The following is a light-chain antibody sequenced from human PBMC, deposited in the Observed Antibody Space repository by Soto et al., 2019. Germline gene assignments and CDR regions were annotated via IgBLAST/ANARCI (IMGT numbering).Light chain of an antibody. CDR3: QQFGSSPLLT. CDR2: GTS. CDR1: QSVSSSY. J-gene: IGKJ4*01. Sequence: EIVLTQSPGTLSLSPGDRATLSCRASQSVSSSYLAWYQQKPGQAPRLLIYGTSSRATGIPDRFSGSGSGTDFTLTINRLEPEDFAVYYCQQFGSSPLLTFGGGTKLEIK. V-gene: IGKV3-20*01.